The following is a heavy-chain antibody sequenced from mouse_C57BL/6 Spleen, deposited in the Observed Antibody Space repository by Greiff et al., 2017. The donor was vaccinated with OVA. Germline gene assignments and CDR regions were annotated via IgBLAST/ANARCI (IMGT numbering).Heavy chain of an antibody. CDR3: AAITTIVAGWYFDG. CDR1: GYTFTDHT. CDR2: IYPRDGST. V-gene: IGHV1-78*01. D-gene: IGHD1-1*01. Sequence: QVQLQQSDAELVKPGASVKISCKVSGYTFTDHTMHWMKQRPEQGLEWIGYIYPRDGSTKYNEKFKGKATLTADKSSSTAYMQLNSLTSEDSAVYVGAAITTIVAGWYFDGWGTGATVTVAS. J-gene: IGHJ1*03.